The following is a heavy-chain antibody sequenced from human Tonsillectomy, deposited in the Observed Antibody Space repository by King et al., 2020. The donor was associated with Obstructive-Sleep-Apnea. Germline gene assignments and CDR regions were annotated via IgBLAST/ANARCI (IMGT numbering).Heavy chain of an antibody. V-gene: IGHV3-9*01. CDR1: GFTFDDYA. D-gene: IGHD2-15*01. Sequence: VQLVESGGGLVQPGRSLRLSCAASGFTFDDYAMHWVRQAPGKGLEWVSGISWNSGSIAYADSVKGRFTISRDNAKNSLYLQMNSLRAEDTAFYYCAKAGNPCRGGSCQLRDYYYYGMDVWGQGTTVTVSS. J-gene: IGHJ6*02. CDR3: AKAGNPCRGGSCQLRDYYYYGMDV. CDR2: ISWNSGSI.